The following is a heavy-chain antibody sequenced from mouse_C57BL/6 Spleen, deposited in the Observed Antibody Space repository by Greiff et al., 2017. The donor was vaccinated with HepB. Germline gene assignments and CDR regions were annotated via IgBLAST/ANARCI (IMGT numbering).Heavy chain of an antibody. CDR2: IDPSDSYT. J-gene: IGHJ4*01. Sequence: VKLQQPGAELVRPGTSVKLSCKASGYTFTSYWMHWVKQRPGQGLEWIGVIDPSDSYTNYNQKFKGKATLTVDTSSSTAYMQLSSLTSEDSAVYYCARPLYAMDYWGQGTSVTVSS. CDR3: ARPLYAMDY. V-gene: IGHV1-59*01. CDR1: GYTFTSYW.